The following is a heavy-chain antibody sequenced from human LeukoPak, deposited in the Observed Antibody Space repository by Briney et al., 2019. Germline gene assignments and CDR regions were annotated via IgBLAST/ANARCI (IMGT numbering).Heavy chain of an antibody. CDR2: INHSGST. D-gene: IGHD2-21*02. V-gene: IGHV4-34*01. CDR1: GGSFSGYC. Sequence: SETLSLTCAVYGGSFSGYCWRWIRQPPAKGLDWIGEINHSGSTNYNPSLKSRVTISVDTSKNQFSLKLSSVTAADTAVYYCARGLRVVTAPPAYWGQGSLATVSS. CDR3: ARGLRVVTAPPAY. J-gene: IGHJ4*02.